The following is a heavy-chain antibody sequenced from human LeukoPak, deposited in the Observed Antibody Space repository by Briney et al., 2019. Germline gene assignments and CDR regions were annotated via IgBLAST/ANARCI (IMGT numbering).Heavy chain of an antibody. J-gene: IGHJ4*02. Sequence: SETLSLTCAVSGASIDSHSWWSWVRQPPGKGLEWIGEIYHSGGANYKPSLKSRVTMSVDTSKNHFSLKLTSVTAADTAVYYCAYNRNFALDNWGQGTLVTVSS. CDR1: GASIDSHSW. CDR3: AYNRNFALDN. D-gene: IGHD1-14*01. V-gene: IGHV4/OR15-8*01. CDR2: IYHSGGA.